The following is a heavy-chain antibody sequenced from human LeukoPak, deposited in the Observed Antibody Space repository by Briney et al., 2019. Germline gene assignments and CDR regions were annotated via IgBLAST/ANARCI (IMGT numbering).Heavy chain of an antibody. Sequence: GASVKVSCKASGYTFTSYAMNWVRQAPGQGLEWMGWINTNTGNPTYAQGFTGRFVFSLDTSVSTAYLQISSLKAEDTAVYYCARDQAVTTWGGFYYYGVDVWGQGTTVTVSS. D-gene: IGHD4-17*01. CDR1: GYTFTSYA. V-gene: IGHV7-4-1*02. CDR2: INTNTGNP. CDR3: ARDQAVTTWGGFYYYGVDV. J-gene: IGHJ6*02.